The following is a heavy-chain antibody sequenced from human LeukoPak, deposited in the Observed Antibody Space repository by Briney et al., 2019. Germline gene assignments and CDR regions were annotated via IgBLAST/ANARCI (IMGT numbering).Heavy chain of an antibody. J-gene: IGHJ4*02. D-gene: IGHD6-19*01. Sequence: GGPLSFSCAAPGSPSSGYAMAWVGQAQAKGREGVASISNDGTNKYYADSVKGRFTISRDNSKNTLYLQMNSLRAEDTAVYYCGRDQGGSIGWYGDYWGQGTLVTVSS. V-gene: IGHV3-30*04. CDR3: GRDQGGSIGWYGDY. CDR1: GSPSSGYA. CDR2: ISNDGTNK.